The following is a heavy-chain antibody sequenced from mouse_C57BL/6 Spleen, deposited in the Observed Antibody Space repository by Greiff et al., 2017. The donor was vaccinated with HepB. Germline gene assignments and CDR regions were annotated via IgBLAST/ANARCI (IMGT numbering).Heavy chain of an antibody. CDR3: VGYGSSFAY. CDR1: GFSFNTYA. D-gene: IGHD1-1*01. Sequence: EVNVVESGGGLVQPKGSLKLSCAASGFSFNTYAMNWVRQAPGKGLEWVARIRSKSNNYATYYADSVKDRFTISRDDSESMLYLQMNNLKTEDTAMYYCVGYGSSFAYWGQGTLVTVSA. J-gene: IGHJ3*01. V-gene: IGHV10-1*01. CDR2: IRSKSNNYAT.